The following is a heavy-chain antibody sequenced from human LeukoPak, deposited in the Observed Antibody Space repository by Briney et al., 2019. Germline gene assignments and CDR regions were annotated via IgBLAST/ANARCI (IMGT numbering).Heavy chain of an antibody. J-gene: IGHJ3*01. V-gene: IGHV3-23*01. CDR1: GFIFDNFA. CDR3: AKCSANYYNDAFDV. Sequence: GGSLRLSCSASGFIFDNFAMNWVRQAPGKGLEWVSYVSGGGAKRHYSASVKGRFTISRDNSKNTLYLEMNSLGAEDTAMYYCAKCSANYYNDAFDVWGRGTMVIVSS. D-gene: IGHD3-10*02. CDR2: VSGGGAKR.